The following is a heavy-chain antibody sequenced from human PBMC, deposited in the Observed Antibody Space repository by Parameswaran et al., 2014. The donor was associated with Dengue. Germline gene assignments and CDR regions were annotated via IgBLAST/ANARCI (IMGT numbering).Heavy chain of an antibody. CDR2: IYSGGST. J-gene: IGHJ6*03. V-gene: IGHV3-53*05. Sequence: RWIRQPPGKGLEWVSVIYSGGSTYYADSVKGRFTIPRDNSKNTLYLQMNSLRAEDTAVYYCARERQYPYYYYMDVWGKGTTVTVSS. CDR3: ARERQYPYYYYMDV. D-gene: IGHD2-2*02.